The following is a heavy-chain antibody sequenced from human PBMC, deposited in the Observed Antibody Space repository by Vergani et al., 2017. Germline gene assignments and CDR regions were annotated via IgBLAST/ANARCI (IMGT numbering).Heavy chain of an antibody. CDR3: ARDDYGDYEGVTTPYYYGMDV. V-gene: IGHV3-7*01. J-gene: IGHJ6*02. D-gene: IGHD4-17*01. CDR2: IKQDGSEK. CDR1: GFTFSSYW. Sequence: EVQLVESGGGLVQPGRSLRLSCAASGFTFSSYWMSWVRQAPGKGLEWVANIKQDGSEKYYVDSVKGRFTISRDNAKNSLYLQMNSLRAEDTAVYYCARDDYGDYEGVTTPYYYGMDVWGQGTTVTVSS.